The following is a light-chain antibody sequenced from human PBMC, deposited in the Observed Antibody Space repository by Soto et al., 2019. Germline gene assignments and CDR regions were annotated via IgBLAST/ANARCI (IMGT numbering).Light chain of an antibody. CDR2: GAS. CDR3: HQYNNGLRT. J-gene: IGKJ1*01. V-gene: IGKV3-15*01. Sequence: TVMTQSPATLSMSPGDRAALSCRASLNVATNMAWYQQKPGQAPRLLIYGASIRATGLPARFTGSGSGTEFTHTINNLQYEDFAVYYCHQYNNGLRTFGRGTRVEV. CDR1: LNVATN.